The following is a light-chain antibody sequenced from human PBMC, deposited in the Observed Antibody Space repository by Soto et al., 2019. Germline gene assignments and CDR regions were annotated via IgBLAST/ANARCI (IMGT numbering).Light chain of an antibody. J-gene: IGKJ2*01. CDR1: QSVGST. CDR2: DAF. Sequence: EIVLTQSPGTLSLSPGERATLSCRASQSVGSTLAWYQQKPGQPPRLLIYDAFSRATGIPARFSGGGSGSDFDLTISSLEAGDSALYYCQQRSTWSYTFGQGTRLEIK. V-gene: IGKV3-11*01. CDR3: QQRSTWSYT.